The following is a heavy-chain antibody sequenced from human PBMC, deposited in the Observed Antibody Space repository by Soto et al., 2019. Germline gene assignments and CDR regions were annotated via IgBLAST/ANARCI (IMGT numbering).Heavy chain of an antibody. V-gene: IGHV5-51*01. D-gene: IGHD6-13*01. CDR2: IYPEDSET. J-gene: IGHJ6*02. CDR1: GYSFTNYW. CDR3: TRQAAAGKYYYAMDV. Sequence: GESLKISCKGSGYSFTNYWIGWVRQMPGKDLEWIGIIYPEDSETRYSPSFQGLVTISVDKSISTAYLQWNSLQASDTATYYCTRQAAAGKYYYAMDVWGQGTTVTVSS.